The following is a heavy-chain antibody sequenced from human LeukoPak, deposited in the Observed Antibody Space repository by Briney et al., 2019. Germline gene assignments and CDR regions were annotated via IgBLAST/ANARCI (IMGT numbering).Heavy chain of an antibody. CDR3: AIDIAARPSDYYYYYMDV. V-gene: IGHV1-69*05. D-gene: IGHD6-6*01. Sequence: SVKVSCKASGGTFSSYAISWVRQAPGQGLEWMRGIIPIFGTANYAQKFQGRVTITTNESTSTAYMELSSLRSEDTAVYYCAIDIAARPSDYYYYYMDVWGKGTTVTVSS. J-gene: IGHJ6*03. CDR1: GGTFSSYA. CDR2: IIPIFGTA.